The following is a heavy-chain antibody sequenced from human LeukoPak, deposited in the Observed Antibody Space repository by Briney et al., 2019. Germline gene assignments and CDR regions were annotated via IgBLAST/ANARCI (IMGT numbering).Heavy chain of an antibody. CDR3: ARDWPPNWFDP. CDR2: IKQDGSEK. CDR1: GFTLSSYW. J-gene: IGHJ5*02. Sequence: SGGSLRLSCAASGFTLSSYWMSWVRQAPGKGLEWVANIKQDGSEKYYVDSVKGRFTISRDNAKNSLYLQVNSLRAEDTAVYYCARDWPPNWFDPWGQGTLVTVSS. V-gene: IGHV3-7*04.